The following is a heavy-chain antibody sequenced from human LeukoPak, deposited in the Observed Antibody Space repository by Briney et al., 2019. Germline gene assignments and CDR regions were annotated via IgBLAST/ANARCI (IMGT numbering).Heavy chain of an antibody. J-gene: IGHJ4*02. Sequence: PGRSLRLSCAASGFTFSSYGMHWVRQAPGRGLEWVAVISYDGTNKYYADSVKGRFTISRDNSRNTLYLQMNNLRTEDTAVYYCARSTSGIYDRFDYWGRGTLVTVS. CDR1: GFTFSSYG. D-gene: IGHD3-3*01. CDR2: ISYDGTNK. V-gene: IGHV3-30*19. CDR3: ARSTSGIYDRFDY.